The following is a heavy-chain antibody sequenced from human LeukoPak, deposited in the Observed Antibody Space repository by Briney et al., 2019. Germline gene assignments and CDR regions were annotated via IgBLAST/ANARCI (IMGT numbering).Heavy chain of an antibody. D-gene: IGHD3-22*01. V-gene: IGHV4-34*01. CDR3: AGSRVWANSSWHYWFDP. CDR1: GGSFSGYY. Sequence: PSETLSLTCAVFGGSFSGYYWSWIRQPLGKGLEWIAEINNSGGTNYNPSLKSRVTISVDTSNNQVSLKLSSVTAADTAVYYCAGSRVWANSSWHYWFDPWGQGTLVTVSS. CDR2: INNSGGT. J-gene: IGHJ5*02.